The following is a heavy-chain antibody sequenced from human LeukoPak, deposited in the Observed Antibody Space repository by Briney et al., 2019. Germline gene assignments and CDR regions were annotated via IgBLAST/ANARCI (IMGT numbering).Heavy chain of an antibody. CDR1: AFTVSCNY. CDR2: IYSGGST. CDR3: ARGTHCGGDCYDY. V-gene: IGHV3-66*01. J-gene: IGHJ4*02. Sequence: GGSLRLSCAASAFTVSCNYLTWVRQAPGRGLEWVSVIYSGGSTYYADSVQGRFTISRDNSKNTLYLQMNSLRAEDTAVYFCARGTHCGGDCYDYWGQGTLVTVSS. D-gene: IGHD2-21*01.